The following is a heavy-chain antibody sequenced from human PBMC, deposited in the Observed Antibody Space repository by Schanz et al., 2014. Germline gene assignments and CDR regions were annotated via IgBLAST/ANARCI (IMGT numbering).Heavy chain of an antibody. Sequence: EVHLVESGGGLVKRGGSLRLSCVVSGFTVSSNHMSWVRQAPGKGLEWVSALSGSGGSTYYADSVKGRFTISRDNSKNTLYLQMNSLRAEDTAVYYCAKQIHYDILTVTRNWGQGTLVTVSS. CDR1: GFTVSSNH. D-gene: IGHD3-9*01. V-gene: IGHV3-23*04. J-gene: IGHJ4*02. CDR2: LSGSGGST. CDR3: AKQIHYDILTVTRN.